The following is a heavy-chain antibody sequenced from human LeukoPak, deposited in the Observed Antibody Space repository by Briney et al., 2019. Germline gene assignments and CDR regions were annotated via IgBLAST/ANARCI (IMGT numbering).Heavy chain of an antibody. V-gene: IGHV1-69*05. J-gene: IGHJ3*02. Sequence: ASVKVSCKASGGTFSSYAISWVRQAPGQGLEWMGGIIPIFGTANYAQKFQGRVTITTDESTSTAYMELSSLRSEDTAVYYCARHGGITIFGVAQPGGAFDIWGQGTMVTVSS. CDR2: IIPIFGTA. D-gene: IGHD3-3*01. CDR1: GGTFSSYA. CDR3: ARHGGITIFGVAQPGGAFDI.